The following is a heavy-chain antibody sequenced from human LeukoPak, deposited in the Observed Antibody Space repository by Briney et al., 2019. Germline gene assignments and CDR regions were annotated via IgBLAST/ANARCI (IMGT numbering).Heavy chain of an antibody. CDR1: GFTFDTST. V-gene: IGHV3-21*01. CDR3: ARVVLRVHRMSNDAFDI. J-gene: IGHJ3*02. D-gene: IGHD2-15*01. Sequence: PGGSLRLSCAASGFTFDTSTMNWVRQAPGKGLEWVSSISSSSSYIYYADSVKGRFTISRDNAKNSLYLQMNSLRAEDTAVYYCARVVLRVHRMSNDAFDIWGQGTMVTVSS. CDR2: ISSSSSYI.